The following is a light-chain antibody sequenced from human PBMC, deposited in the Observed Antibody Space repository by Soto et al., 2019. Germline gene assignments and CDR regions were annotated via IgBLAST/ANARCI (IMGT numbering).Light chain of an antibody. CDR2: GAS. CDR1: QSIGNKQ. V-gene: IGKV3-20*01. J-gene: IGKJ2*01. CDR3: QHYGYSPYT. Sequence: EIVLTQSPGNVSLSSGEDASLXXRTSQSIGNKQLAWYQQKPGQPPRXXIYGASSRAAGIPDRFGGSGSGTDFTLTISRLEPEDFAVYFCQHYGYSPYTFAQGTKVDIK.